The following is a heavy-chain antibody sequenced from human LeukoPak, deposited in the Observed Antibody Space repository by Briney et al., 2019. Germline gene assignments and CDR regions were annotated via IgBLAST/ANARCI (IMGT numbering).Heavy chain of an antibody. V-gene: IGHV3-30-3*01. CDR2: ISYDGSNK. CDR3: ARDYTRTTGWFDP. J-gene: IGHJ5*02. CDR1: GFTFSSYE. Sequence: SGGSLRLSCAASGFTFSSYEMNWVRQAPGKGLEWVSFISYDGSNKVYADSVMGRFTISRDNANNSLYLQMNSLRAEDTAVYYCARDYTRTTGWFDPWGQGTLVTVSS. D-gene: IGHD1-1*01.